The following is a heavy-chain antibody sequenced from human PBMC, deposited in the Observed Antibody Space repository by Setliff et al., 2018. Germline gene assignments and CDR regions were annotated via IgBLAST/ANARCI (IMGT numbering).Heavy chain of an antibody. D-gene: IGHD1-26*01. CDR2: IYHSGST. J-gene: IGHJ4*02. V-gene: IGHV4-39*07. Sequence: SETLSLTCAVSGGSISSGGYCWGWIRQPPGKGLEWIGSIYHSGSTNYNPSLKSRVTISVDTSKNQFSLKLSSVTAADTAVYYCARDGSYYYFDDWGQGTLVT. CDR1: GGSISSGGYC. CDR3: ARDGSYYYFDD.